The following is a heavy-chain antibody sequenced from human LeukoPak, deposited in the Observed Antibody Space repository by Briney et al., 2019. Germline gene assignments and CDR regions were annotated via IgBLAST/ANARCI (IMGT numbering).Heavy chain of an antibody. CDR2: INPSGGST. V-gene: IGHV1-46*01. CDR1: GYTFTSYY. CDR3: ARDGAAAPSYYYYYMDV. Sequence: GASVKVSCKASGYTFTSYYIHWVRQAPGQGLEWMGIINPSGGSTSYAQKFQGRVTMTRDMSTSTVYMELSSLRSEDTAVYYCARDGAAAPSYYYYYMDVWGKGTTVTVSS. J-gene: IGHJ6*03. D-gene: IGHD6-13*01.